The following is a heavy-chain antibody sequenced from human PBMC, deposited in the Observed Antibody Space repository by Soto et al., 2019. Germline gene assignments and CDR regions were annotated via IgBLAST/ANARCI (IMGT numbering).Heavy chain of an antibody. CDR3: AAGYTTGLDAFDV. J-gene: IGHJ3*01. CDR1: GYTFPNYW. V-gene: IGHV5-51*01. Sequence: PGESLKISCKGSGYTFPNYWIGWVRQMPGKGLDWMGMIYPNDSDTRYSPSFQGQVTISTDKSITTAYLRWSSLKASDTAMYYCAAGYTTGLDAFDVWGQGTMVTVSS. CDR2: IYPNDSDT. D-gene: IGHD6-19*01.